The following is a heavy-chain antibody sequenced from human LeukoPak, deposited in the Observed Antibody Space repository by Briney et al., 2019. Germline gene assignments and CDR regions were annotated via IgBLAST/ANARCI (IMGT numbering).Heavy chain of an antibody. Sequence: SETLSLTCAVSGYSISSGYHWGWIRQPPGKGLEWIGSISHSGSTYYNPSLKSRVTISVDTSKNQFSLKLNSVTAADTAVYYCARHRYYYDTSGYAFDCWGQGTLVTVSS. D-gene: IGHD3-22*01. J-gene: IGHJ4*02. CDR2: ISHSGST. CDR3: ARHRYYYDTSGYAFDC. V-gene: IGHV4-38-2*01. CDR1: GYSISSGYH.